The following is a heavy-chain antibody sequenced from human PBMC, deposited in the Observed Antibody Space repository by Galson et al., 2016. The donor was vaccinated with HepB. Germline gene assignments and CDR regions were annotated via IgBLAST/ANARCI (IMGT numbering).Heavy chain of an antibody. Sequence: SLRLSCAASGFRFDDYAMHWVRQAPGKGLEWVSGISWNSGSISYADSVKGRFTISRDNAKNSLYLEMNSLRAEDTALYYCAKDKVDYPVDYGMDVWGQGTTVTVAS. CDR1: GFRFDDYA. D-gene: IGHD4/OR15-4a*01. J-gene: IGHJ6*02. CDR3: AKDKVDYPVDYGMDV. CDR2: ISWNSGSI. V-gene: IGHV3-9*01.